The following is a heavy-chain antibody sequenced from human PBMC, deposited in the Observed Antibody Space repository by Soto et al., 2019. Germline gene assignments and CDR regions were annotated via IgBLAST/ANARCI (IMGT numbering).Heavy chain of an antibody. D-gene: IGHD6-19*01. CDR3: ARGSSGWYGWSAEYFQH. CDR2: MNPNSGDT. CDR1: GYTFSSYD. Sequence: QVQLVQSGAEVKKPGASVKVFCKASGYTFSSYDINWVRQATGQGLEWMGWMNPNSGDTGYAQKLQGRVTMTRNTSINTAYMELSSLRSEDTAVYYCARGSSGWYGWSAEYFQHWGQGTLVTVSS. J-gene: IGHJ1*01. V-gene: IGHV1-8*01.